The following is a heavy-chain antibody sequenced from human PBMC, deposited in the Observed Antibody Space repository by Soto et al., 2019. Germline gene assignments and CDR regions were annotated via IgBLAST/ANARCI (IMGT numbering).Heavy chain of an antibody. D-gene: IGHD3-10*01. CDR3: AKESGMVRGVTSGLFDY. V-gene: IGHV3-23*01. Sequence: GALRLSCAASGFTFSGYAMSWVRQAPGKGLEWVSAISGSGGSTYYADSVKGRFTISRDDSKNTLYLQMNSLRAEDTAVYYCAKESGMVRGVTSGLFDYWGQGTLVTVSS. CDR2: ISGSGGST. J-gene: IGHJ4*02. CDR1: GFTFSGYA.